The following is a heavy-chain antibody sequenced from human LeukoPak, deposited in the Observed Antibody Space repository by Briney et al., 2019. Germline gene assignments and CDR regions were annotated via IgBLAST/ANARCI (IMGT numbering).Heavy chain of an antibody. D-gene: IGHD5-12*01. CDR2: IYYSGST. CDR1: GGSVSSGSYY. CDR3: ARTSGYDYSFDY. V-gene: IGHV4-61*01. Sequence: SETLSLTCTVSGGSVSSGSYYWSWIRQPPGKGLEWIGYIYYSGSTNYNPSLKSRVTLSVDTSKNQFSLKLSSVTAADTAVYYCARTSGYDYSFDYWGQGTLVTVSS. J-gene: IGHJ4*02.